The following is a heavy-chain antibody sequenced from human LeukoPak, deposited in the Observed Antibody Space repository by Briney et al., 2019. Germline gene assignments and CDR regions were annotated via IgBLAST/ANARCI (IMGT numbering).Heavy chain of an antibody. CDR2: ISSSSSYI. Sequence: GGSLRLSCAASGFTFCSYSMNWVRQAPGKGLEWVSSISSSSSYIYYADSVKGRFTISRDNAKNSLYLQMNSLRAEDTAVYYCARGFTSGFDYWGQGTLVTVSS. D-gene: IGHD7-27*01. J-gene: IGHJ4*02. CDR3: ARGFTSGFDY. V-gene: IGHV3-21*01. CDR1: GFTFCSYS.